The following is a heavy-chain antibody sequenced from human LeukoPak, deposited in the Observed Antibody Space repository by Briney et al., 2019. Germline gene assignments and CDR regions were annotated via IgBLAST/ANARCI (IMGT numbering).Heavy chain of an antibody. D-gene: IGHD5-24*01. Sequence: ASVKVSCKASGYTVTTYCTHWVRQAPGQGLEWMGILNPSGGSSSYAQKFQGRATLTRATSTSTVYMELSSLRSEDTAVYYCASVYKNGMDVWGQGTTVIVSS. CDR3: ASVYKNGMDV. CDR1: GYTVTTYC. V-gene: IGHV1-46*01. CDR2: LNPSGGSS. J-gene: IGHJ6*02.